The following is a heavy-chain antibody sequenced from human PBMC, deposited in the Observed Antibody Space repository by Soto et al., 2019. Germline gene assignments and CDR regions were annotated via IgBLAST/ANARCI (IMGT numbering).Heavy chain of an antibody. CDR3: AKGLKGSSSWSPHFDY. Sequence: GGSLRLSCVASGFSFSSYAMNWVRQAPGKGLEWVSTISGSFGSTYYADSVQGRFTVSRDNSKNTLYLQMNSLRAEDTAVYYCAKGLKGSSSWSPHFDYWGQGTLVTVSS. CDR1: GFSFSSYA. D-gene: IGHD6-13*01. J-gene: IGHJ4*02. V-gene: IGHV3-23*01. CDR2: ISGSFGST.